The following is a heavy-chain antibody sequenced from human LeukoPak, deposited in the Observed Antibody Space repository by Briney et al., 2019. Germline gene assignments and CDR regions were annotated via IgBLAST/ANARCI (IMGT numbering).Heavy chain of an antibody. Sequence: GASVKVSCKASGYTFTGYYMHRVRQAPGQGLEWMGWINPDSGGTNYAQKFQGRVTMTRDTSISTAYMELSRLRSDDTAVYYCARDGLYGDYVGYWGQGTLVTVSS. CDR2: INPDSGGT. J-gene: IGHJ4*02. V-gene: IGHV1-2*02. CDR3: ARDGLYGDYVGY. CDR1: GYTFTGYY. D-gene: IGHD4-17*01.